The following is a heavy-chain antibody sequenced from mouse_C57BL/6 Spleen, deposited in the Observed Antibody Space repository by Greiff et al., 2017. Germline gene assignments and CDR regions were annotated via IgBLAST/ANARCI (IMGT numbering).Heavy chain of an antibody. D-gene: IGHD1-1*01. J-gene: IGHJ3*01. Sequence: VKLQESGAELVKPGASVKISCKASGYAFSSYWMNWVKQRPGKGLEWIGQIYPGGGDTNYNGKFKGKATLTADKSSSTAYMQLSSLTSEDSAVYFCARATVVGSGWFAYWGQGTLVTVSA. CDR1: GYAFSSYW. CDR3: ARATVVGSGWFAY. V-gene: IGHV1-80*01. CDR2: IYPGGGDT.